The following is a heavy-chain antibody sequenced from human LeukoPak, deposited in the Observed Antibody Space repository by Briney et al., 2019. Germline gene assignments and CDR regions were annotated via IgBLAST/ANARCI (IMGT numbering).Heavy chain of an antibody. V-gene: IGHV1-24*01. J-gene: IGHJ4*02. CDR2: YDPADGEP. D-gene: IGHD1-14*01. CDR3: ATGLLITEVYYLVY. Sequence: ASVKVSCKVSGYSLTDLSIHWVRQAPGKGLEWVGGYDPADGEPMYGQNFQGRVTLTDDRSTDTAYMELSSLRFEDTAVYYCATGLLITEVYYLVYWGQGTLVTVSS. CDR1: GYSLTDLS.